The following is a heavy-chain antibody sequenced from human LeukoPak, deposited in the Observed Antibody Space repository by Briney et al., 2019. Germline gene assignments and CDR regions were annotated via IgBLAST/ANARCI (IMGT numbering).Heavy chain of an antibody. J-gene: IGHJ4*02. Sequence: PGGSLRLSFVASEFTFSVYRMSWVRQAPGKGLEWVSAISGSGGSTYYADSVKGRFTVSRDNSKNTLYLQMRRLRAEDTAAYYCVKATWSSSYRILDFCGQGVLVTVSS. CDR1: EFTFSVYR. CDR2: ISGSGGST. D-gene: IGHD6-13*01. V-gene: IGHV3-23*01. CDR3: VKATWSSSYRILDF.